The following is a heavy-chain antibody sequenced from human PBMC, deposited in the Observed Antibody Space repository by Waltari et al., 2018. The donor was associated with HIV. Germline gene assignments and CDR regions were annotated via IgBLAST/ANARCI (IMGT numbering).Heavy chain of an antibody. D-gene: IGHD6-19*01. CDR3: ARELGGPRQVAGTGYGMDV. CDR1: GFTFSSYT. J-gene: IGHJ6*02. Sequence: QVQLVESGGGVVQPGRSLRLSCAASGFTFSSYTMHWVRQAPGKGLEWVAVISYDENNKYYADSVKGRFTISRDNSKNALYLQMNSLRPEDTAVYFCARELGGPRQVAGTGYGMDVWGQGTTVTVSS. V-gene: IGHV3-30-3*01. CDR2: ISYDENNK.